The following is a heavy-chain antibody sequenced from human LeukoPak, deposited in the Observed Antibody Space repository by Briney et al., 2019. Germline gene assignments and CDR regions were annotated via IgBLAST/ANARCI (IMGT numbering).Heavy chain of an antibody. CDR2: IGSSSSSK. J-gene: IGHJ4*02. CDR1: GFTFSSYS. Sequence: GGSLRLSCTASGFTFSSYSMNWVRQAPGKGLEWVSCIGSSSSSKYYADSVKGRFTISRDNSKNTLYLQMNSLRAEDTAVYYCAKQAVRYDFWSGYADYWGQGTLVTVSS. V-gene: IGHV3-21*04. CDR3: AKQAVRYDFWSGYADY. D-gene: IGHD3-3*01.